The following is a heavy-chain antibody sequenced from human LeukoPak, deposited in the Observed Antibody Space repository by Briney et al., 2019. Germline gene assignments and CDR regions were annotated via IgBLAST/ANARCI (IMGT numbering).Heavy chain of an antibody. Sequence: GGSLRLSCATSGFTFSSYGMHWVRRAPGKGLEWVAVIWYDGSNKYYADSVKGRFTISRDNSKNTLYLQMNSLRVEDTAVYYCARGNGYNFGYLDYWGQGTLVTVSS. CDR1: GFTFSSYG. CDR2: IWYDGSNK. CDR3: ARGNGYNFGYLDY. D-gene: IGHD5-18*01. V-gene: IGHV3-33*01. J-gene: IGHJ4*02.